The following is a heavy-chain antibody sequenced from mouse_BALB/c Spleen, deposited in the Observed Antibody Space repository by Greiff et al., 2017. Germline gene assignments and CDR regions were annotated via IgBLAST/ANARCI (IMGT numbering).Heavy chain of an antibody. V-gene: IGHV3-6*02. CDR3: ARGEISYFDY. J-gene: IGHJ2*01. CDR2: ISYDGSN. CDR1: GYSITSGYY. Sequence: DVQLQESGPGLVKPSQSLSLTCSVTGYSITSGYYWNWIRQFPGNKLEWMGYISYDGSNNYNPSLKNRISITRDTSKNQFFLKLNSVTTEDTATYYCARGEISYFDYWGQGTTLTVSS.